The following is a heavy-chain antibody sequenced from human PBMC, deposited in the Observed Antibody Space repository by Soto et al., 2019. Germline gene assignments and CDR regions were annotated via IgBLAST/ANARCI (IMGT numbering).Heavy chain of an antibody. J-gene: IGHJ5*02. V-gene: IGHV4-31*03. CDR2: IYYSGST. CDR3: ARVGVMEPPSNWFDP. D-gene: IGHD2-8*01. Sequence: QVQLQESGPGLVKPSQTLSLTCTVSGGSISSGGYYWSWIRQHPGKGLEWIGYIYYSGSTYYNPSLKSRVTISVDTSKNQFSLKLSSVTAADTAVYYCARVGVMEPPSNWFDPWGQGTLVTVSS. CDR1: GGSISSGGYY.